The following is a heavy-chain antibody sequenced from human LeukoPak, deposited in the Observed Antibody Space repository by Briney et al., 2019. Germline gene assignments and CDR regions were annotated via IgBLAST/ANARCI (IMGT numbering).Heavy chain of an antibody. CDR2: ISSSSSYI. CDR1: GFTFSSYS. D-gene: IGHD2-2*01. J-gene: IGHJ4*02. Sequence: GGSLRLSCAASGFTFSSYSMNWVRQAPGKGLEWVSSISSSSSYIYYADSVKGRFTISRDNAKNSLYLQMNSLRAEDTAVYYCASADIVVVPDNYWGQGTLVTVSS. V-gene: IGHV3-21*01. CDR3: ASADIVVVPDNY.